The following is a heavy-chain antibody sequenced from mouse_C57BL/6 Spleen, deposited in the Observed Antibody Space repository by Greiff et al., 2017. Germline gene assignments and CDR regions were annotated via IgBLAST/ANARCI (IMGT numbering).Heavy chain of an antibody. J-gene: IGHJ3*01. Sequence: QVQLQQPGAELVRPGSSVKLSCKASGYTFTSYWMHWVKQRPIQGLEWIGNIDPSDSETHYNQKFKDKATLTVDKSSSTAYMQLSSLTSEDSAVXYCARGGDVGFAYWGQGTLVTVSA. CDR3: ARGGDVGFAY. D-gene: IGHD3-3*01. CDR2: IDPSDSET. CDR1: GYTFTSYW. V-gene: IGHV1-52*01.